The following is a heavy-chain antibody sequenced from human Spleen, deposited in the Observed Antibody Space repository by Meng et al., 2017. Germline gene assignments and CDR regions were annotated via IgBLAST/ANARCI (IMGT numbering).Heavy chain of an antibody. CDR3: ARGRLRYSSDY. D-gene: IGHD6-13*01. CDR1: GGTFRIYA. V-gene: IGHV1-69*06. Sequence: QLVQSWSAVENPGASVKVPVKVSGGTFRIYAISWVRQAPGQGLECMGGIIPIFGTANYAQKFQGRVTITADKSTSTAYMELSSLRSEDTAVYYCARGRLRYSSDYWGQGTLVTVSS. CDR2: IIPIFGTA. J-gene: IGHJ4*02.